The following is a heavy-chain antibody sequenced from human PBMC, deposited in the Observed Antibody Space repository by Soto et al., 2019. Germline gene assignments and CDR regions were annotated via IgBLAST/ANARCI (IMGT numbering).Heavy chain of an antibody. J-gene: IGHJ6*02. V-gene: IGHV3-23*01. CDR2: IGGSGRTT. CDR1: AFTFNNYA. D-gene: IGHD2-21*02. CDR3: ASFVPPTALTNIRPYFTDV. Sequence: LRLSCAASAFTFNNYAMSWVRQAPGKGLEWVSGIGGSGRTTYYADSVKGRFTISRDNAKNSLYLIMNSLRPEDTALYYCASFVPPTALTNIRPYFTDVWGQGTTVTVSS.